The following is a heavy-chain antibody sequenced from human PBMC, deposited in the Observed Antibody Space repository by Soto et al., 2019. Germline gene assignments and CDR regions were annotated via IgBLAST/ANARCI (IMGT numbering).Heavy chain of an antibody. J-gene: IGHJ4*02. D-gene: IGHD6-6*01. Sequence: SETMPLPYAVHGGNFRDNYWSRIRQTTGKGLEWIGEINHGGNTNYNPSLKSRLTISVDTSKDQFSLRVTSVTAADTAVYNCASARWNYWGQGTLVTVSS. CDR1: GGNFRDNY. V-gene: IGHV4-34*08. CDR3: ASARWNY. CDR2: INHGGNT.